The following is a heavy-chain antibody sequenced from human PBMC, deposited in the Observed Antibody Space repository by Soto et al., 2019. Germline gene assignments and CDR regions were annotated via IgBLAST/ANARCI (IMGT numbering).Heavy chain of an antibody. J-gene: IGHJ4*02. V-gene: IGHV3-30*03. CDR2: ISYGGSNK. Sequence: QVQLVESGGGVVQPGGSLRLSCAASGFPFRSYGMHWVRQAPGKGLEWVAVISYGGSNKYYADSVKGRFTISSDNSASTLYLQMNSLRPEDTALYYCVGGQYYFDYRGQGTLVTVSP. D-gene: IGHD3-10*01. CDR1: GFPFRSYG. CDR3: VGGQYYFDY.